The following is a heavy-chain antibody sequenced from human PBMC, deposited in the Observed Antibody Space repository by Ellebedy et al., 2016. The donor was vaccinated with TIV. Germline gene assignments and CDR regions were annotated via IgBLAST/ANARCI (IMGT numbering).Heavy chain of an antibody. J-gene: IGHJ6*02. V-gene: IGHV1-2*02. CDR2: INPNGGGT. Sequence: AASVKVSCKASGYTFTGYYIHWVRQAPGQGLEWMGWINPNGGGTNYAQKFQGRVTLTRDTSISTAYMELSRLISDDTAVFYCAKTPTNYYYGMDVWGQGTTVTVSS. D-gene: IGHD4-23*01. CDR3: AKTPTNYYYGMDV. CDR1: GYTFTGYY.